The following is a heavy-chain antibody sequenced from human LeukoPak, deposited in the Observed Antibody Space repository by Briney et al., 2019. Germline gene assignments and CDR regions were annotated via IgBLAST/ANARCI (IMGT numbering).Heavy chain of an antibody. V-gene: IGHV1-18*04. D-gene: IGHD6-19*01. CDR1: GYTFTSYY. Sequence: ASVKVSCKASGYTFTSYYMHWVRQAPGQGLEWMGWISAYNGNTNYAQKLQGRVTMTTDTSTSTAYMELRSLRSDDTAVYYCARKYSSGWFVYYFDYWGQGTLVTVSS. CDR2: ISAYNGNT. J-gene: IGHJ4*02. CDR3: ARKYSSGWFVYYFDY.